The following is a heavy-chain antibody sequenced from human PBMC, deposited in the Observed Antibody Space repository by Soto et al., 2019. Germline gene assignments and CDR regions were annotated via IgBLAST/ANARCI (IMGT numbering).Heavy chain of an antibody. V-gene: IGHV1-69*02. CDR3: ARVTCSGGSCYDWFDP. CDR1: GGTFSSYT. J-gene: IGHJ5*02. CDR2: IIPILGIA. D-gene: IGHD2-15*01. Sequence: QVQLVQSGAEVKKPGSSVKVSCKASGGTFSSYTISWVRQAPAQGLEWMGRIIPILGIANYAQKFQGRVTITADKSTSTAYMELSSLRSEDTAVYYCARVTCSGGSCYDWFDPWGQGTLVTVSS.